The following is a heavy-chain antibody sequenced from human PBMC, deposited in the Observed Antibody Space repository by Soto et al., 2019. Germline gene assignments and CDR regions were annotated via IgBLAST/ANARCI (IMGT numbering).Heavy chain of an antibody. Sequence: ASVKVSCKVSGYTLTELSMHWVRQAPGKGLEWMGGFDPEDGETIYAQKFQGRVTMTEDTSTDTAYMELSSLRSEDTAVYYCATISTSELRFFEWFDTDWGQGTLVTVSS. CDR3: ATISTSELRFFEWFDTD. CDR1: GYTLTELS. J-gene: IGHJ4*02. CDR2: FDPEDGET. V-gene: IGHV1-24*01. D-gene: IGHD3-3*01.